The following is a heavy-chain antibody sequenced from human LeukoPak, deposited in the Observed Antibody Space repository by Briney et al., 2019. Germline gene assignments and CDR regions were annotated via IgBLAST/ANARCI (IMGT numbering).Heavy chain of an antibody. CDR3: AKVSAWAMVGATYFDY. V-gene: IGHV3-23*01. CDR2: ISGNSGST. CDR1: GFTFSSYA. D-gene: IGHD1-26*01. J-gene: IGHJ4*02. Sequence: GGSLRLSCAASGFTFSSYAMSWVRQAPGEGLEWVSSISGNSGSTYYADSVKGRFTISRDNSKNTVYLQMNSLRAEDTAVYYCAKVSAWAMVGATYFDYWGQGTLVTVSS.